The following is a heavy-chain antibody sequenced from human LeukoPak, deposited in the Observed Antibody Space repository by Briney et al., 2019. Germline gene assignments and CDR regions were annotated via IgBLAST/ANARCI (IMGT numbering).Heavy chain of an antibody. J-gene: IGHJ3*02. Sequence: SQTLSLTCTVSGGSISSGGYYWSWIRQPPGKGLEWIGYIYHSGSTYYNPSLKSRVTISVDTSKNQFSLKLSSVTAADTAVYYCARLDIVVVSTPQTDIWGQGTMVTVSS. V-gene: IGHV4-30-2*01. CDR3: ARLDIVVVSTPQTDI. CDR2: IYHSGST. CDR1: GGSISSGGYY. D-gene: IGHD2-2*03.